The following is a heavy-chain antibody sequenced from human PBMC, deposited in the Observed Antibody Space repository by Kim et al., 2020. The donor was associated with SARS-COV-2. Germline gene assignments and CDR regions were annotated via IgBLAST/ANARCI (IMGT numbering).Heavy chain of an antibody. CDR2: IKSKTDGGTT. CDR3: TTPQPEYYGDYVPFDY. Sequence: GGSLRLSCAASGFTFSNAWMSWVRQAPGKGLEWVGRIKSKTDGGTTDYAAPVKGRFTISRDDSKNTLYLQMNSLKTEDTAVYYCTTPQPEYYGDYVPFDYWGQGTLVTVSS. D-gene: IGHD4-17*01. CDR1: GFTFSNAW. J-gene: IGHJ4*02. V-gene: IGHV3-15*01.